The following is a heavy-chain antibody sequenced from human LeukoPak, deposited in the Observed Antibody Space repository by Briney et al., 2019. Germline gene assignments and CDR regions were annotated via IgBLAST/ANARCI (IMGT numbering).Heavy chain of an antibody. CDR3: AHSLSGDLRYFDWLSIYYFDY. V-gene: IGHV2-70*12. J-gene: IGHJ4*02. CDR2: IDSDDDK. CDR1: GFSLSTGEMS. Sequence: SGPALVKPTQTLTLTCAFSGFSLSTGEMSVSWIRQPPGKALEWLARIDSDDDKYYNTSLKTRLTISKDTSKNQVVLTMTNMDPVDTATYYCAHSLSGDLRYFDWLSIYYFDYWGQGTLVTVSS. D-gene: IGHD3-9*01.